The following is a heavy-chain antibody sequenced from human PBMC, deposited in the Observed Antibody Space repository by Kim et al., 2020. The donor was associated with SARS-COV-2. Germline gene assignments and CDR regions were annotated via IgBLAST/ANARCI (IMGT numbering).Heavy chain of an antibody. CDR1: GGSISSRGYY. J-gene: IGHJ4*02. D-gene: IGHD6-13*01. CDR2: IYYSGST. Sequence: SETLSLTCTVSGGSISSRGYYWGWIRQPPEKGLEWIGSIYYSGSTYYNPSLRSRVTMSVDTSKNQFSLNLNSVIAADTAVYYCARLLTGAGLFDCWGQGTLVTVSS. V-gene: IGHV4-39*01. CDR3: ARLLTGAGLFDC.